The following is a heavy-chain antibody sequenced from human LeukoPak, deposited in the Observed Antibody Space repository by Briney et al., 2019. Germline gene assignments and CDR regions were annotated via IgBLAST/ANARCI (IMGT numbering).Heavy chain of an antibody. V-gene: IGHV4-39*01. CDR2: IYYSGST. CDR3: ARYFMVRGVIADY. CDR1: GGSISSSSYY. J-gene: IGHJ4*02. Sequence: SETLSLTCTVSGGSISSSSYYWGWIRQPPGKGLEWIGSIYYSGSTYYNPSLKSRVTISVDTSKNQFSLKLSSVTAADTAVYYCARYFMVRGVIADYWGQGTLVTVSS. D-gene: IGHD3-10*01.